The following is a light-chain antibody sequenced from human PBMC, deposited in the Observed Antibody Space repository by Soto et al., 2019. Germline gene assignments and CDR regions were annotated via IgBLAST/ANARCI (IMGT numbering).Light chain of an antibody. V-gene: IGKV1-5*01. J-gene: IGKJ4*01. Sequence: DIQMTKSPSSLSASVGDSVTITCRASQSIITWLAWYQQKPGRAPNVLIYDASSLESGVPSRFSGSGSGTEFTLTISSLQPDDFATYYCQQYETYPLTFGGGTKVDI. CDR3: QQYETYPLT. CDR2: DAS. CDR1: QSIITW.